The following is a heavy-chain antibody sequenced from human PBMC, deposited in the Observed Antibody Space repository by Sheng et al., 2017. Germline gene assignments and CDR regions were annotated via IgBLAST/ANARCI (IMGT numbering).Heavy chain of an antibody. J-gene: IGHJ4*02. D-gene: IGHD4-17*01. Sequence: QVQLQQWGAGLLKPSETLSLTCAVCGGSFSGYYWSWIRQPPGKGLEWIGEINHSGSTNYNPSLKSRVTISVDTSKNQFSLKLSSVTAADTAVYYCARSSGDYTNFDYWGQGTLVTVSS. V-gene: IGHV4-34*01. CDR1: GGSFSGYY. CDR3: ARSSGDYTNFDY. CDR2: INHSGST.